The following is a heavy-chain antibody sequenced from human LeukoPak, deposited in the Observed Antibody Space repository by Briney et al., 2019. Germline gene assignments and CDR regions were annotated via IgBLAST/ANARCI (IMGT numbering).Heavy chain of an antibody. V-gene: IGHV3-53*01. CDR1: GFTVSSNS. D-gene: IGHD3-10*01. Sequence: GSLRLSCTVSGFTVSSNSMSWVRQAPGKGLEWVSFIYSAGNTHYSDSVKGRFTIPIDNSKNTLYLQMNSLRAEDTAVYYCARPVYGSGSYYLYWGQGTLVTVSS. CDR3: ARPVYGSGSYYLY. J-gene: IGHJ4*02. CDR2: IYSAGNT.